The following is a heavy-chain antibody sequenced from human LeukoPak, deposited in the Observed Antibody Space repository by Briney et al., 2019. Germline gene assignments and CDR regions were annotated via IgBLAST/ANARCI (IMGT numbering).Heavy chain of an antibody. D-gene: IGHD5-24*01. J-gene: IGHJ4*02. V-gene: IGHV3-23*01. Sequence: GGSLRLSCAASGFSFSSYEMNWVRQAPGKGLEWVSGISPNGVITYYADSVKGRFTISRDNSKGTVSLQMNSLRPEDTAVYYCAKDDAWLQYGDWGRGTLVTVSS. CDR2: ISPNGVIT. CDR1: GFSFSSYE. CDR3: AKDDAWLQYGD.